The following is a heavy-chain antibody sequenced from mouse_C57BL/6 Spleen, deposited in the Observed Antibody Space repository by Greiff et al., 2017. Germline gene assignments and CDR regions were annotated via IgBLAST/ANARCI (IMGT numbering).Heavy chain of an antibody. CDR3: ARDLYYYGSSSWYFGV. CDR2: ISDGGSYT. D-gene: IGHD1-1*01. V-gene: IGHV5-4*01. CDR1: GFTFSSYA. Sequence: EVKLEESGGGLVKPGGSLKLSCAASGFTFSSYAMSWVRQTPEKRLEWVATISDGGSYTYYPDNVKGRFTISRDNAKNNLYLQMSHLKSEDTAMYYCARDLYYYGSSSWYFGVWGTGTTVTVSS. J-gene: IGHJ1*03.